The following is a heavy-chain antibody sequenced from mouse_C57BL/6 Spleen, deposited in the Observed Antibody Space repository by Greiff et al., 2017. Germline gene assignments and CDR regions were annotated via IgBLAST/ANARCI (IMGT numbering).Heavy chain of an antibody. D-gene: IGHD1-1*01. Sequence: VHLVESGAELVKPGASVKISCKASGYAFSSYWMNWVKQRPGKGLEWIGQIYPGDGDTNYNGKFKGKATLTADKSSSTAYMQLSSLTSEDSAVYFCARWNYYYGSSYAMDYWGQGTSVTVSS. CDR3: ARWNYYYGSSYAMDY. CDR2: IYPGDGDT. V-gene: IGHV1-80*01. CDR1: GYAFSSYW. J-gene: IGHJ4*01.